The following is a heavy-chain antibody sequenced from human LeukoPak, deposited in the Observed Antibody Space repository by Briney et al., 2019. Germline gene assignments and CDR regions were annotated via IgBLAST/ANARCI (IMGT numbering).Heavy chain of an antibody. J-gene: IGHJ4*02. V-gene: IGHV3-33*01. Sequence: GGSLRLSCAASGFTLSNYAMHWVRQAPGKGLEWVAVIWNDGGNENYADSVKGRFTISRGTSRNTLSLQMNSLGVDDTAVYWCAGAGRLEGTNWGTIDSWGRGTLVNVYS. D-gene: IGHD7-27*01. CDR1: GFTLSNYA. CDR3: AGAGRLEGTNWGTIDS. CDR2: IWNDGGNE.